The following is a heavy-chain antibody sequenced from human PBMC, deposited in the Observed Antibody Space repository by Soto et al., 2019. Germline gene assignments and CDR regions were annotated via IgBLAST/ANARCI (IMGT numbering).Heavy chain of an antibody. CDR3: AKEGDLGFRQAYYYYYMDV. Sequence: GGSLRLSCAASGFTFSSYAMSWVRQAPGKGLEWVSAISGSGGSTYYADSVKGRFTISRDNSKNTLYLQMNSLRAEDTAVYYCAKEGDLGFRQAYYYYYMDVWGKGTTVTVSS. D-gene: IGHD3-16*01. CDR2: ISGSGGST. CDR1: GFTFSSYA. V-gene: IGHV3-23*01. J-gene: IGHJ6*03.